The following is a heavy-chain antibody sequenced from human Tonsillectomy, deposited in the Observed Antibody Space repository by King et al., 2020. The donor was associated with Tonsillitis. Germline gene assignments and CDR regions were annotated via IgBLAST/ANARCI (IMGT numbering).Heavy chain of an antibody. J-gene: IGHJ5*02. D-gene: IGHD6-19*01. CDR1: GGSISSSSDY. Sequence: QLQESGPGLVKPSETLSLTCTVSGGSISSSSDYWGWIRQPPGKGLEWIGSIYYSGSTYYNPSLKSRVTISVDTSKNQFSLKLSSVTAADTAEYYCAQQWLVHVNWFDPWGQGTLVPVSS. V-gene: IGHV4-39*01. CDR2: IYYSGST. CDR3: AQQWLVHVNWFDP.